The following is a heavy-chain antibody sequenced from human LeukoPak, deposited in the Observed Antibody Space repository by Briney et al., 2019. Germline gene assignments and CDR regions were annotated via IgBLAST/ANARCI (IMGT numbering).Heavy chain of an antibody. Sequence: SETLSLTCTVSGGFMSSYYWSCIRQPPGKGLEWIGYIYYSGSTNYNPSLKSRVTISVDTSKNQFSLKLSSVTAADTAVYYCARHYYGSGSTLDYWGQGTLVTVSS. J-gene: IGHJ4*02. CDR3: ARHYYGSGSTLDY. CDR2: IYYSGST. D-gene: IGHD3-10*01. CDR1: GGFMSSYY. V-gene: IGHV4-59*08.